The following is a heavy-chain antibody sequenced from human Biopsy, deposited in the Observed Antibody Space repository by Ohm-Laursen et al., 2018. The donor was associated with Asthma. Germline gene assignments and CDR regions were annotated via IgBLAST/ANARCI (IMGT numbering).Heavy chain of an antibody. CDR3: ARAVSSSSYWYFDL. CDR2: IYRNGNT. D-gene: IGHD6-6*01. V-gene: IGHV4-30-2*06. CDR1: GDSIDSGDYS. Sequence: SQTLSLTCSVSGDSIDSGDYSWTWIRQSPGVGLEWIGYIYRNGNTYYNPTLKNRVTISADTSKNHFSLKVTSVTAADTAVYYCARAVSSSSYWYFDLWGRGDLVTVSS. J-gene: IGHJ2*01.